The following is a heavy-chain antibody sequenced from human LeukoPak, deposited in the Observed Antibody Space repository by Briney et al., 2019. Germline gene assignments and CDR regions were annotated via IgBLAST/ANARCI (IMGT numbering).Heavy chain of an antibody. CDR2: ISWNSGSI. CDR1: GFTFDDYA. Sequence: PPGGSLRLSCAASGFTFDDYAMHWVRQAPGKGLEWVSGISWNSGSIGYADSVKGRFTISRDNAKNSLYLQMNSLRAEDTALYYCAKDSGPNYYYYMDVWGKGTTVTISS. D-gene: IGHD5-12*01. V-gene: IGHV3-9*01. J-gene: IGHJ6*03. CDR3: AKDSGPNYYYYMDV.